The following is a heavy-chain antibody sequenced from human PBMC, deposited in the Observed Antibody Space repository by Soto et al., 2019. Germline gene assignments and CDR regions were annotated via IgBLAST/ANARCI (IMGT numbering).Heavy chain of an antibody. CDR3: VRAISGSFAL. CDR2: IKEDGSEN. D-gene: IGHD3-9*01. J-gene: IGHJ4*02. CDR1: GFTFSSYG. V-gene: IGHV3-7*04. Sequence: GGPLRLSCAASGFTFSSYGMNWVRQAPGKGLEWLASIKEDGSENQYVDSVKGRFTISRDNARNSLYLQMNSLSEEDTAVYYCVRAISGSFALWGQGTLVTVSS.